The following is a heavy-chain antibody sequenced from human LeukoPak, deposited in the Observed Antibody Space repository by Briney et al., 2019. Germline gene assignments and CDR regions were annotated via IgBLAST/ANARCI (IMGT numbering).Heavy chain of an antibody. J-gene: IGHJ3*02. CDR1: GYTFTSYA. D-gene: IGHD3-10*01. V-gene: IGHV1-3*01. CDR2: INAGNGNT. Sequence: ASVKVSCKASGYTFTSYAMHWVRQAPGQRLEWMGWINAGNGNTKYSQKFQGRVTITRDTSASTAYMELSSLRSDDTAVYYCARVPGFRTDAFDIWGQGTMVTVSS. CDR3: ARVPGFRTDAFDI.